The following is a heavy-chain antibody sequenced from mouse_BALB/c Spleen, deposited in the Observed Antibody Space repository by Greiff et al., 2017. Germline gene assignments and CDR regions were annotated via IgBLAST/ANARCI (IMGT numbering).Heavy chain of an antibody. J-gene: IGHJ4*01. D-gene: IGHD2-3*01. CDR1: GYSITSGYY. CDR2: ISYDGSN. CDR3: ARGPIYDGYYVDAMDY. Sequence: EVKLQESGPGLVKPSQSLSLTCSVTGYSITSGYYWNWIRQFPGNKLEWMGYISYDGSNNYNPSLKNRISITRDTSKNQFFLKLNSVTTEDTATYYCARGPIYDGYYVDAMDYWGQGTSVTVSS. V-gene: IGHV3-6*02.